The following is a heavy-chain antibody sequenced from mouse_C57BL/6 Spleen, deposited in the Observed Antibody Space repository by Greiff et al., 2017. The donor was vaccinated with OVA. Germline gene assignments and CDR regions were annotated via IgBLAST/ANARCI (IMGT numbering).Heavy chain of an antibody. CDR3: ARKGITTVVFDY. CDR2: IYPGSGST. D-gene: IGHD1-1*01. Sequence: QVQLQQPGAELVKPGASVKMSCTASGYTFTSYWITWVKQRPGQGLEWIGDIYPGSGSTNYNEKFKSKATLTVDTSSSTAYMQLSSLTSEDSAVDYCARKGITTVVFDYWGQGTTLTVSS. V-gene: IGHV1-55*01. J-gene: IGHJ2*01. CDR1: GYTFTSYW.